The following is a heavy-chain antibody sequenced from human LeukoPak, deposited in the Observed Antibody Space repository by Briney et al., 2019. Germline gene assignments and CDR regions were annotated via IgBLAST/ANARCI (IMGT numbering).Heavy chain of an antibody. CDR3: ARGIAARPDYYYYMDV. CDR2: ITPIFGTA. D-gene: IGHD6-6*01. J-gene: IGHJ6*03. Sequence: GASVKLSCNASGGTFSSYANSWVRQARGQGLEWMGGITPIFGTANYAKKLQGRVTITTDESTSTAYMELSSLRSEDTAVYYCARGIAARPDYYYYMDVWGKGTTVTVSS. V-gene: IGHV1-69*05. CDR1: GGTFSSYA.